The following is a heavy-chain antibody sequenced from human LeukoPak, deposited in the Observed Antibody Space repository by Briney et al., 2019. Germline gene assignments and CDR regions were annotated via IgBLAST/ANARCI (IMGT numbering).Heavy chain of an antibody. J-gene: IGHJ4*02. Sequence: PGGSLRLSCAASGFTFSNYAMSWVRQAPGKGLEWVSAITGSGTDTFHADSVKGRFTISRDNSESTLYLQMNSLRAEDTATYYCAKGSSSSRPYYFDYSGQGTLVPVSS. CDR2: ITGSGTDT. D-gene: IGHD6-6*01. CDR1: GFTFSNYA. CDR3: AKGSSSSRPYYFDY. V-gene: IGHV3-23*01.